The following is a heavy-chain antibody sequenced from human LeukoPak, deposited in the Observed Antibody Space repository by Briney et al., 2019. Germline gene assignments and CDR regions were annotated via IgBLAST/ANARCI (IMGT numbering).Heavy chain of an antibody. J-gene: IGHJ4*02. CDR2: IYSSGST. Sequence: GGSLRPSCAASGFNVSNNYMTWVRQAPGKGLEWVSLIYSSGSTYYADSVKGRFTISRDNSKNTLYLQVNSLRAEDTAVYYCARRGDGGRSFDYWGQGTLVTVSS. V-gene: IGHV3-53*01. CDR3: ARRGDGGRSFDY. D-gene: IGHD4-23*01. CDR1: GFNVSNNY.